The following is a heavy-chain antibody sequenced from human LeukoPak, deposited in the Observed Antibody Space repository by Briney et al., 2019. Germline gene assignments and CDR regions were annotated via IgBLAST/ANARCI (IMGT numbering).Heavy chain of an antibody. J-gene: IGHJ4*02. CDR1: GGSFSGYY. CDR3: ARDSAAGGSDY. D-gene: IGHD6-13*01. V-gene: IGHV4-34*01. Sequence: SETLSLTCAVYGGSFSGYYWSWIRQPPGKGLEWIGEINHSGSTNYNPSLKSRVTISVDTSKNQFSLKLSSVTAADTAVYYCARDSAAGGSDYWGQGTLVTVSS. CDR2: INHSGST.